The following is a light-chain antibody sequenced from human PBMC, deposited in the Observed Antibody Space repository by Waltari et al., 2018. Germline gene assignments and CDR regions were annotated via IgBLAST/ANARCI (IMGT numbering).Light chain of an antibody. CDR3: CSYSGDNTFL. Sequence: QSALTQPPSASGSPGQSVTISCTRTSRSIPTDTHISWYQQHPGKAPKLMIYDVNKRPSGVPDRFSGSKSGNTASLTVSGLQAEDEADYFCCSYSGDNTFLFGGGTKLTVL. J-gene: IGLJ2*01. CDR1: SRSIPTDTH. CDR2: DVN. V-gene: IGLV2-8*01.